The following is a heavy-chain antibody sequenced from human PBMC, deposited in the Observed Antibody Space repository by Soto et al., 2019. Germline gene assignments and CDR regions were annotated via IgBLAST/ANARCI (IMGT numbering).Heavy chain of an antibody. CDR2: IKQDGSEK. V-gene: IGHV3-7*01. Sequence: EVQLVESGGGLVQPGGSLRLSCAASGFTFSSNWMTWVRQAPGKGLEWVANIKQDGSEKFYADSVKGRFTISRDNAKNSLYLQMNSLRAEESAVYYCARNVVAAPAAFWGQGPLVTVSS. J-gene: IGHJ4*02. CDR1: GFTFSSNW. D-gene: IGHD6-13*01. CDR3: ARNVVAAPAAF.